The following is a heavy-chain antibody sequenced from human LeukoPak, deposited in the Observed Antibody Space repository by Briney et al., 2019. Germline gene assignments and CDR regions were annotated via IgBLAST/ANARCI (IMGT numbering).Heavy chain of an antibody. CDR3: AKAHLLLPGDIVVVDGMDV. V-gene: IGHV3-9*01. D-gene: IGHD2-15*01. CDR2: ISWNSGSI. Sequence: GGSLRLSCAASGFTFDDYAMHWVRQAPGKGLEWVSGISWNSGSIGCADSVKGRFTISRDNAKNSLYLQMNSLRAEDTALYYCAKAHLLLPGDIVVVDGMDVWGQGTTVTVSS. J-gene: IGHJ6*02. CDR1: GFTFDDYA.